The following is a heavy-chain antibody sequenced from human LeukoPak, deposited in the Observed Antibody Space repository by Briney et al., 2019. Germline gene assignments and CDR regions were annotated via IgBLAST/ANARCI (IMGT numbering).Heavy chain of an antibody. D-gene: IGHD6-19*01. CDR2: IYYSGST. Sequence: SETLSLTCTVSGGSTSSGDYYWSWIRQPPGKGLEWIGYIYYSGSTYYNPSLKSRVTISVDTSKNQFSLKLSSVTAADTAVYYCARRGGGQWLVLDYWGQGTLVTVSS. J-gene: IGHJ4*02. CDR1: GGSTSSGDYY. CDR3: ARRGGGQWLVLDY. V-gene: IGHV4-30-4*01.